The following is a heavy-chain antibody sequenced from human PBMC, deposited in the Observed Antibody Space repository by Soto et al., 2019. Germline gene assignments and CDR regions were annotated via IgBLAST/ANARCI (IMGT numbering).Heavy chain of an antibody. J-gene: IGHJ4*02. V-gene: IGHV2-5*02. CDR1: GFSLSTRGVA. Sequence: QITLKESGPTLVKPTQTLTLTCTFSGFSLSTRGVAVGWFRQPPGKALEWLALIYWDEDKWYSPSLKSRLTITDDPAKNQVVLTLTNIDPVDPATYFCAHRPRGYAYYFDYRGQGTLVTVYS. D-gene: IGHD5-12*01. CDR2: IYWDEDK. CDR3: AHRPRGYAYYFDY.